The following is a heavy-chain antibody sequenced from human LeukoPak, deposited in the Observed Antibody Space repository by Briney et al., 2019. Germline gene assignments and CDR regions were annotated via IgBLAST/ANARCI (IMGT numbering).Heavy chain of an antibody. CDR2: IIPIFGTP. J-gene: IGHJ4*02. CDR1: GDTFSNSA. Sequence: SVKVSCKASGDTFSNSAFSWVRQAPGQGLEWMGGIIPIFGTPNYAQKFQGRVTISADESTSTAYVELSSLRSEDTAVFYCARDEIAVAGFGTFDYWGQGTLVTVSS. D-gene: IGHD6-19*01. CDR3: ARDEIAVAGFGTFDY. V-gene: IGHV1-69*13.